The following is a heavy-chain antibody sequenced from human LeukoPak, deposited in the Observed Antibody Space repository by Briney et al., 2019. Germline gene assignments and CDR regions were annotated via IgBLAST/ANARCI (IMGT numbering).Heavy chain of an antibody. J-gene: IGHJ4*02. CDR3: ARHGVSWTFDY. CDR2: VDYSGSP. CDR1: SGSISIYY. Sequence: SETLSLTCTVASGSISIYYWSWVRQPPGKGLEWIGFVDYSGSPSYNLSLKSRVTISVDTSKNQFSLRLRSVTAADTAVYYCARHGVSWTFDYWGQGTLVTVSS. D-gene: IGHD6-13*01. V-gene: IGHV4-59*08.